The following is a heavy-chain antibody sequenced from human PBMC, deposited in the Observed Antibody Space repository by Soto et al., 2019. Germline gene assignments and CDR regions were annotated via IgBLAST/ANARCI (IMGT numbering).Heavy chain of an antibody. J-gene: IGHJ4*02. V-gene: IGHV1-18*01. Sequence: ASVKVSCKASGDTLTNYGISWVRQAPGQGLEWMGWMSTYNGNTNYAQKFQGRVTMTTDTSAATCYMELRSLTSDDTAVYYCARDIFGVNILLDYWGQGALVTVSS. CDR3: ARDIFGVNILLDY. CDR1: GDTLTNYG. D-gene: IGHD3-3*01. CDR2: MSTYNGNT.